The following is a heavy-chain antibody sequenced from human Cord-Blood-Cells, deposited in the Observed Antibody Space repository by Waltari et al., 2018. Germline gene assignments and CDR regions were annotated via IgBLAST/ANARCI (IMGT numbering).Heavy chain of an antibody. Sequence: QVQLVQSGAEVKKPGSSVKVSCKASGGTFSSSAISWVRQAPGQGHEWVGGSLPLFGTANYAQKFQGRVTITAEKSTSTAYMELSSRRSEDTAVYYCARQSRNDQCDYWGQGTLVTVSS. CDR1: GGTFSSSA. J-gene: IGHJ4*02. CDR2: SLPLFGTA. D-gene: IGHD1-1*01. CDR3: ARQSRNDQCDY. V-gene: IGHV1-69*06.